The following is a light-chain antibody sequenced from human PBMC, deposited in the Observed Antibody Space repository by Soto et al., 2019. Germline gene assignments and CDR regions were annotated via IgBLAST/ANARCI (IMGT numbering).Light chain of an antibody. CDR1: SSDVGVYDY. Sequence: QSALTQPASVSGSLGQSITISCTGTSSDVGVYDYVSWYKQHPGKAPKLVIYEVTNRPSGVSNRFSGSKSGNTAFLTISGLQAEDEADYYCSSYTSISTYVFGTGTKLTV. V-gene: IGLV2-14*01. J-gene: IGLJ1*01. CDR3: SSYTSISTYV. CDR2: EVT.